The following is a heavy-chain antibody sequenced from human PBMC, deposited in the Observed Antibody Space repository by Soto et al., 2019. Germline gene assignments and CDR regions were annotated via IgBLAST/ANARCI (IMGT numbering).Heavy chain of an antibody. CDR3: AREGCSGGSFYSGLGGSGMDV. J-gene: IGHJ6*04. CDR1: GGSISSGGNY. CDR2: IYYSGRT. Sequence: QVQLQESGPGLVKPSQTLSLTCTVSGGSISSGGNYWSWIRQHPGKGLEWIGYIYYSGRTYYNPSLKGRVTISLDTSKNQFSLKLSSVTAAETAVYYCAREGCSGGSFYSGLGGSGMDVWGKGTTVTVAS. D-gene: IGHD2-15*01. V-gene: IGHV4-31*03.